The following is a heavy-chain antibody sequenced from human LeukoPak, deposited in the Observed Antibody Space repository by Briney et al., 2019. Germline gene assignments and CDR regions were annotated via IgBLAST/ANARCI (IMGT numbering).Heavy chain of an antibody. CDR2: IYYSGST. CDR1: GGSISSYY. V-gene: IGHV4-59*01. J-gene: IGHJ3*02. CDR3: ARAMRRRPDAFDI. Sequence: SETLSLTCTVSGGSISSYYWSWIRQPPGKGLEWIGYIYYSGSTNYNPSLKGRVTISVDTSKNQFSLKLSSVTAADTAVYYCARAMRRRPDAFDIWGQGTMVTVSS.